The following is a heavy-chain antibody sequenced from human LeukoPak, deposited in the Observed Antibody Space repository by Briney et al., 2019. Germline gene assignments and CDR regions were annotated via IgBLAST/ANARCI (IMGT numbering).Heavy chain of an antibody. CDR1: GFTFTDYC. CDR3: ARDSTAAAGAYFDY. Sequence: ASVKLSCKAAGFTFTDYCSHWVRQAPGPGPEWMGWIDINNGATKYAPKFQGRVTITRHTSINTAYMELSSLTSEDTAVYYCARDSTAAAGAYFDYWGQGTQVTVSS. J-gene: IGHJ4*02. D-gene: IGHD6-25*01. V-gene: IGHV1-2*02. CDR2: IDINNGAT.